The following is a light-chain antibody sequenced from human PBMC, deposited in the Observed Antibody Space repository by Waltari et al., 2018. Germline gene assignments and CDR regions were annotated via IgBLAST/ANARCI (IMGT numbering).Light chain of an antibody. CDR3: SSYTSSNTV. V-gene: IGLV2-14*01. Sequence: QSALTQPASVSGSPGQSITIPCTGTNSDVGGYDYVSWYQKHPGKAPKLMIYEVRNRPSGVSSRFSGSKSGNTASLTISGLQAEDEADYYCSSYTSSNTVFGGGTKLTVL. CDR2: EVR. CDR1: NSDVGGYDY. J-gene: IGLJ2*01.